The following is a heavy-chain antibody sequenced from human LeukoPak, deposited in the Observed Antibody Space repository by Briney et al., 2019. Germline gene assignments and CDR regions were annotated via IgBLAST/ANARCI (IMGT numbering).Heavy chain of an antibody. V-gene: IGHV1-18*01. J-gene: IGHJ4*02. CDR1: GYTFTSYG. CDR2: ISAYNSNT. D-gene: IGHD2-21*02. CDR3: ARDCGGDCYQDY. Sequence: ASVKASCKASGYTFTSYGINWVRQAPGQGLEWMGWISAYNSNTHYAQKFQGRVTMTGDTSTDTAYMELSSLRSEDTAVYYCARDCGGDCYQDYWGQGTLVTVSS.